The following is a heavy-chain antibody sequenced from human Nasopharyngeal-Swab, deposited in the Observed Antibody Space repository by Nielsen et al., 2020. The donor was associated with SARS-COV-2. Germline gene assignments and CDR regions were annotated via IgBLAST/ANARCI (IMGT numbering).Heavy chain of an antibody. D-gene: IGHD6-13*01. CDR3: ARDLSSIWTSGLGV. J-gene: IGHJ6*02. V-gene: IGHV3-72*01. Sequence: GESLKISCAASGFTFSDSAIHWVRQASGKGLEWVGRRRNKANSYTTEYAASVKGRFTISRDDSKNSLYLQMSSLRTEDTALYYCARDLSSIWTSGLGVWGQGTTVIVSS. CDR2: RRNKANSYTT. CDR1: GFTFSDSA.